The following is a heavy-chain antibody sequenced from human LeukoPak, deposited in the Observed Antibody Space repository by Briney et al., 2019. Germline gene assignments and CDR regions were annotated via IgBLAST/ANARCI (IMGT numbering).Heavy chain of an antibody. J-gene: IGHJ4*02. D-gene: IGHD3-16*02. V-gene: IGHV4-39*01. CDR1: GGSISSGSYY. CDR3: ARADYDYVWGSYRLSLYFDY. CDR2: IYYSGST. Sequence: SETLSLTCTVSGGSISSGSYYWGWIRQPPGKGLEWIGSIYYSGSTYYNPSLKSRVTISVDTSKNQFSLKLSSVTAADTAVYYCARADYDYVWGSYRLSLYFDYWGQGTLVTVSS.